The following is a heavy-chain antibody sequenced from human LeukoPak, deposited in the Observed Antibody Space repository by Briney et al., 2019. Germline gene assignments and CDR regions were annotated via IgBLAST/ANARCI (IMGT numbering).Heavy chain of an antibody. CDR1: GGSISSYY. J-gene: IGHJ5*02. V-gene: IGHV4-59*01. D-gene: IGHD3-10*01. CDR3: ARVHYYGSGQPAGWFDP. CDR2: IYYSGST. Sequence: SETLSLTCTVSGGSISSYYWSWIRQPPGKGLEWIGYIYYSGSTNYNPSLKSRVTISVDTSKNQFSLKLSSVTAADTAVYYCARVHYYGSGQPAGWFDPWGQGTLVTVSS.